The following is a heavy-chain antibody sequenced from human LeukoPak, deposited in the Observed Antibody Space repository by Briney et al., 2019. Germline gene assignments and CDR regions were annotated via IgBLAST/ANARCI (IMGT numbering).Heavy chain of an antibody. J-gene: IGHJ4*02. CDR1: GFTFSSYS. V-gene: IGHV3-21*01. CDR3: ARDGLLLPPSYY. D-gene: IGHD3-22*01. Sequence: PGGSLRLSCAASGFTFSSYSMNWVRQAPGEGLEWVSSISSSSSYIYYADSVKGRFTISRDNAKNSLYLQMNSLRAEDTAVYYCARDGLLLPPSYYWGQGTLVTVSS. CDR2: ISSSSSYI.